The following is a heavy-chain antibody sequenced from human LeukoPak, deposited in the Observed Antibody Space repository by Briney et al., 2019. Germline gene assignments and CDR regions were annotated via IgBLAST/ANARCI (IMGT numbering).Heavy chain of an antibody. Sequence: GGSLRLSCAASGFTFFSYGMHWVRQAPGKGLEWVAVISHDGSKIHYGNSVKGQFTISRDNSKSTLYLQMNSLKPEDTAVYYCAKDPYRVVVATGNYLDPWGQGTLVTVSS. CDR2: ISHDGSKI. J-gene: IGHJ5*02. V-gene: IGHV3-30*18. CDR1: GFTFFSYG. CDR3: AKDPYRVVVATGNYLDP. D-gene: IGHD2-15*01.